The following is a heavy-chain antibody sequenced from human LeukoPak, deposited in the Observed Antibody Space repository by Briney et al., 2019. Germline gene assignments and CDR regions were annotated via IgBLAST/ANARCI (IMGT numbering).Heavy chain of an antibody. J-gene: IGHJ4*02. V-gene: IGHV3-21*01. D-gene: IGHD3-10*01. CDR3: ARELYGSGSYDY. CDR2: ISSSSSYI. Sequence: GGSLRLSCAASGFTFSSYSMHWVRQAPGKGLEWVSSISSSSSYIYYADSVKGRFTISRDNAKNSLYLQMNSLRAEDTAVYYCARELYGSGSYDYWGQGTLVTVSS. CDR1: GFTFSSYS.